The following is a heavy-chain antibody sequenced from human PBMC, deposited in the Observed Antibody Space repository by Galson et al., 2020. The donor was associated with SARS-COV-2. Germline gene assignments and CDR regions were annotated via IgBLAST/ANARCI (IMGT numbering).Heavy chain of an antibody. CDR3: SREGWQGGY. Sequence: SGFRFNDLWMSWFRQAPGKGLEWVANIRGDGSETNYVDSVQGRFFISRDNAIDSLFLQMNNLTVDDTAVYFCSREGWQGGYWGQGTRVTVSS. CDR1: GFRFNDLW. V-gene: IGHV3-7*01. D-gene: IGHD6-19*01. CDR2: IRGDGSET. J-gene: IGHJ4*02.